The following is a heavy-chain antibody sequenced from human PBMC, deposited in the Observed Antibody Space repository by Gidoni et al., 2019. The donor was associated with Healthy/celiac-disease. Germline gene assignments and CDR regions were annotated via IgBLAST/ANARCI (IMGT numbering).Heavy chain of an antibody. Sequence: QITLKASGPTLVKPTQTLTLTCTFSGFSLSTSGVGVGWIRQPPGKALEWLALIYWDDDKRYSPSLKSRLTITKDTSKNQVVLTMTNMDPVDTATYYCAQSARFGELFPAWIDYWGQGTLVTVSS. CDR3: AQSARFGELFPAWIDY. D-gene: IGHD3-10*01. CDR2: IYWDDDK. CDR1: GFSLSTSGVG. J-gene: IGHJ4*02. V-gene: IGHV2-5*02.